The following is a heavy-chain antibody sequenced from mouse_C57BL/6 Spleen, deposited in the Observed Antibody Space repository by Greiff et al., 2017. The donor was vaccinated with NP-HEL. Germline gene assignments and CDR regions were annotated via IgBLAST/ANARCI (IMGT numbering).Heavy chain of an antibody. CDR2: IYPGDGDT. J-gene: IGHJ2*01. V-gene: IGHV1-80*01. Sequence: QVQLQQSGAELVKPGASVKISCKASGYAFSSYWMNWVKQRPGKGLEWIGQIYPGDGDTNYNGKFKGKATLTADKSSSTAYMQLSSLTSEDSAVYFCARSGYYGSSSPDYWGQGTTLTVSS. CDR1: GYAFSSYW. CDR3: ARSGYYGSSSPDY. D-gene: IGHD1-1*01.